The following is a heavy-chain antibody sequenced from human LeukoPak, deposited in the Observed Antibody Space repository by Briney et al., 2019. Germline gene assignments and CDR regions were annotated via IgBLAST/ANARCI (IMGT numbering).Heavy chain of an antibody. CDR2: VHYSGNT. Sequence: SETLSLTCIVSGGSISNYYWNWIRQPPRKGLEWIGYVHYSGNTNYNPSLKSRVTISVDTSKNQFSLKLSPVTAADTAVYYCARMIASAGTEYFDLWGHGALVTVSS. CDR3: ARMIASAGTEYFDL. V-gene: IGHV4-59*01. D-gene: IGHD6-13*01. CDR1: GGSISNYY. J-gene: IGHJ2*01.